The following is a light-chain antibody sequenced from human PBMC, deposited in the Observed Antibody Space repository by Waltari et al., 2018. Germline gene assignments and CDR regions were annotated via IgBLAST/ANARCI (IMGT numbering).Light chain of an antibody. CDR1: SGSVSSTSY. CDR3: SMYMGSGVWV. CDR2: KGR. V-gene: IGLV8-61*01. Sequence: QTVVTQEPSLSVSPGGTVTLTCALSSGSVSSTSYPTWYQQTPGQPPRTLVSKGRSRSSGVPDRFSGSILGNTAARTITGAQADDESDYYCSMYMGSGVWVFGGGTKLTVL. J-gene: IGLJ3*02.